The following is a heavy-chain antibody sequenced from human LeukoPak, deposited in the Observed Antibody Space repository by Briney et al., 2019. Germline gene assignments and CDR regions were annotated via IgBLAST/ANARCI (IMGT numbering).Heavy chain of an antibody. CDR3: AGGQMFTSGGFDD. Sequence: GGSLRLSCAASGFSVSNKYMSWVRQAPGKGLEWVSVIYTGGDTYYADAVRGRFTISRDNSKNTVNLQMNSLRAEDTALYYCAGGQMFTSGGFDDWGQGTLVTVSS. CDR2: IYTGGDT. D-gene: IGHD6-19*01. CDR1: GFSVSNKY. J-gene: IGHJ4*02. V-gene: IGHV3-53*01.